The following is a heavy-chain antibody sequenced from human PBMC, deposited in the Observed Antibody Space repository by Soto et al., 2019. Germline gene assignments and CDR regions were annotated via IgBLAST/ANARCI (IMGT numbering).Heavy chain of an antibody. CDR1: GYTFTSYA. J-gene: IGHJ3*02. V-gene: IGHV1-3*01. CDR3: ARGTRYCSGGSCSLSAYDI. CDR2: INAGNGNT. Sequence: GASVKVSGKASGYTFTSYAMHWVRQAPGQRLEWMGWINAGNGNTKYSQKFQGRVTITRDTSASTAYMELSSLRSEDTAVYYCARGTRYCSGGSCSLSAYDIWGQGTMVTVSS. D-gene: IGHD2-15*01.